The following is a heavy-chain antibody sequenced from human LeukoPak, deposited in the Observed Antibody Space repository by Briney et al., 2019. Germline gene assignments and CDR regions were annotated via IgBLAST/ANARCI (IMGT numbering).Heavy chain of an antibody. J-gene: IGHJ5*02. D-gene: IGHD2-2*03. V-gene: IGHV4-59*01. CDR3: ARGPVYGSNWFDP. CDR2: IYYSGST. CDR1: GGSISSYY. Sequence: SETLSLTCTVSGGSISSYYWSWIRQPPGKGLEWIGYIYYSGSTNYNPSLKSRVTISVDTSKNQFSLKLSSVTAADTAVYYCARGPVYGSNWFDPWGQGTLVTVSS.